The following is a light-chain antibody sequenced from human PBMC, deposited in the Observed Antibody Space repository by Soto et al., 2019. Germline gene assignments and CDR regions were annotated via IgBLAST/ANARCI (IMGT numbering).Light chain of an antibody. CDR3: QQRSNWPSIT. CDR2: DAS. CDR1: QSVSSY. V-gene: IGKV3-11*01. Sequence: EIVLTQSPATLSLSPGERATLSCRASQSVSSYLAWYQQKPGQAPRLLIYDASNRATGIPARFSGSGSGTDFTLTISSLEPEDFAVYHCQQRSNWPSITFGQGTRLEI. J-gene: IGKJ5*01.